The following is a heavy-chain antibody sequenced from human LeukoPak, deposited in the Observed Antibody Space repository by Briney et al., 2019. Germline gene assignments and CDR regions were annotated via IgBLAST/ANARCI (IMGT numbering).Heavy chain of an antibody. V-gene: IGHV3-30-3*01. CDR3: ARDRGPDYYYDSSGYYVH. CDR2: ISYDGSNK. Sequence: PGGVLRLSCAASGFTFSSYAMHWVRQAPGKGLEWVAVISYDGSNKYYADSVKGRFTISRDNSKNTLYLQMNSLRAEDTAVYYCARDRGPDYYYDSSGYYVHWGQGTLVTVSS. J-gene: IGHJ4*02. CDR1: GFTFSSYA. D-gene: IGHD3-22*01.